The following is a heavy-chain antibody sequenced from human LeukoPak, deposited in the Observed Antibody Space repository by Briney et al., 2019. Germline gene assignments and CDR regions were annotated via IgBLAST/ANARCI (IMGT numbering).Heavy chain of an antibody. J-gene: IGHJ2*01. CDR3: ASGSGSYWYFDL. D-gene: IGHD3-22*01. CDR1: GFTFSSYE. Sequence: PGGSLRLSXAASGFTFSSYEMNWVRQAPGKGLEWVSYISSSGSTIYYADSVKGRFTISRDNAKNSLYLQMNSLRAEDTAVYYCASGSGSYWYFDLWGRGTLVTVSS. CDR2: ISSSGSTI. V-gene: IGHV3-48*03.